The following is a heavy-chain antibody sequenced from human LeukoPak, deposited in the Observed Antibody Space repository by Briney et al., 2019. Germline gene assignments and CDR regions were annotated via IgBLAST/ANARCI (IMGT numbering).Heavy chain of an antibody. J-gene: IGHJ3*02. CDR3: ARDWSPYYYGSGSYQDAFDI. V-gene: IGHV4-31*03. CDR2: IYYSGST. D-gene: IGHD3-10*01. CDR1: GGSISSGGYY. Sequence: SETLSLTCTVSGGSISSGGYYWSWLRQHPGKGLEWIGYIYYSGSTYYNPSLKSRVTISVDTSKNQFSLKLSSVTAADTAVYYCARDWSPYYYGSGSYQDAFDIWGQGAMVTVSS.